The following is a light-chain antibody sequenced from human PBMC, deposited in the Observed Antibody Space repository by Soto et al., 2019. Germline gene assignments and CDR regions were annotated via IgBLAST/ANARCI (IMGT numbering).Light chain of an antibody. CDR2: DVS. CDR3: QQRSNWPRT. J-gene: IGKJ1*01. CDR1: QNSSNY. Sequence: LFLTPSTATLSLSPGKRATLSCMASQNSSNYLIWYQQKPGQAPRLLIYDVSNRATGIPARFSGSGSGTDFTLTISSLEPEDFAVYYCQQRSNWPRTFGQGTKVDIK. V-gene: IGKV3-11*01.